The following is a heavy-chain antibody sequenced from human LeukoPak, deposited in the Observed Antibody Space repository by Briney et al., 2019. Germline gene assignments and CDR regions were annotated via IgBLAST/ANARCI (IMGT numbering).Heavy chain of an antibody. J-gene: IGHJ4*02. CDR3: ANSIEVQGAAPDS. V-gene: IGHV3-23*01. D-gene: IGHD2-21*01. Sequence: GGSLRLSCAGSGFTFSNSAVTSVRQAPGRGLEWVSTINGGGGTTLYSHSAKGRFSISRDNSENTVFLQMNNLRAEDTAVYFSANSIEVQGAAPDSWGQGTLVTVSS. CDR1: GFTFSNSA. CDR2: INGGGGTT.